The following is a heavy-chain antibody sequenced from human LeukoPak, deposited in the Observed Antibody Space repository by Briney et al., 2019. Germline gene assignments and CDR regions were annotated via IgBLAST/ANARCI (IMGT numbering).Heavy chain of an antibody. Sequence: SETLSLTCAVYGGSFSGYYWSWIRQPPGKGLEWIGEINHSGSTNCNPSLKSRVTISVDTSKNEFSLKLSSVTAADTAVYYCARDILTGYYLDYWGQGTLVTVSS. J-gene: IGHJ4*02. CDR2: INHSGST. CDR1: GGSFSGYY. V-gene: IGHV4-34*01. D-gene: IGHD3-9*01. CDR3: ARDILTGYYLDY.